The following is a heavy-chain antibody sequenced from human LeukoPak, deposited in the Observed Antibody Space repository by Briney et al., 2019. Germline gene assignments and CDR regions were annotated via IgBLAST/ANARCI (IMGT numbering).Heavy chain of an antibody. V-gene: IGHV4-59*08. D-gene: IGHD3-22*01. CDR3: ARAPRDDDSSGYYFGYFDY. CDR1: GGSISSYY. Sequence: SETLSLTCTVSGGSISSYYWSWIRQPPGKGLEWIGYIYYSGSTNYNPSLKSRVTISVDTSKNQFSLKLGSVTAADTAVYYCARAPRDDDSSGYYFGYFDYWGQGTLVTVSS. J-gene: IGHJ4*02. CDR2: IYYSGST.